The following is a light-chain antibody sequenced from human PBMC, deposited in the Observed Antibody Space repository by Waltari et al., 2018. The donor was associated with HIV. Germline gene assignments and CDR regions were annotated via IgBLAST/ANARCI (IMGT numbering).Light chain of an antibody. CDR3: MQALQTPLT. CDR2: LGS. CDR1: QSLLHSNGYNY. Sequence: EIVMTQSPLSLPVTPGEPASISCRSSQSLLHSNGYNYLVWYLQKPGQSPQFLIYLGSYRASGVPDRFSGSGSGTDVTLHINRVEAEDVGVYYCMQALQTPLTFGGGTKVEIK. V-gene: IGKV2-28*01. J-gene: IGKJ4*01.